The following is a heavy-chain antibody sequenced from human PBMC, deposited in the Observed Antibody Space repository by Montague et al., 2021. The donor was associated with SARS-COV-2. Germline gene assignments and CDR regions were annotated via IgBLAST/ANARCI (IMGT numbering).Heavy chain of an antibody. D-gene: IGHD2-15*01. V-gene: IGHV4-39*01. CDR3: ARRARWNIVVVVGDRHAFDI. J-gene: IGHJ3*02. Sequence: SETLSLTCTVSGGSISSSSYYWGWIRQPPGKGLEWIGSIYYTGSPYYNPSLKSRVTISVDTSKNQFSLNLSSVAAADTAVYYCARRARWNIVVVVGDRHAFDIWGQGKMVTVSS. CDR2: IYYTGSP. CDR1: GGSISSSSYY.